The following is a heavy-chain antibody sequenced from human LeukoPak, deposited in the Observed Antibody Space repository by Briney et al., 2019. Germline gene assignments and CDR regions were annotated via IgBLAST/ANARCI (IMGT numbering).Heavy chain of an antibody. CDR1: GFTFSSYG. D-gene: IGHD3-22*01. Sequence: PGGSLRLSCAASGFTFSSYGMHWVRQAPGKGLEWVAVISYDGSNKCYADSVKGRFTISRDNSKNTLYLQMNSLRAEDTAVYYCAKDAYYYDSSGHPEGYWGQGTLVTVSS. V-gene: IGHV3-30*18. J-gene: IGHJ4*02. CDR2: ISYDGSNK. CDR3: AKDAYYYDSSGHPEGY.